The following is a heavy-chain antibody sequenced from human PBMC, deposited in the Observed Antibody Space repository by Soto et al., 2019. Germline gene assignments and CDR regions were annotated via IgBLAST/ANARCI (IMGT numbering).Heavy chain of an antibody. D-gene: IGHD2-2*02. CDR1: GFTFSTYA. Sequence: GGSLRLSCAASGFTFSTYAMHWVRQAPGKGLEWVAFISYDGSNKYYADSVKGRFTISRDNSKNTLYLQMNSLRAEDTAVYYCARDIDPITDCSSTSCYTYCFDPWGQGTLVTVSS. CDR2: ISYDGSNK. V-gene: IGHV3-30-3*01. J-gene: IGHJ5*02. CDR3: ARDIDPITDCSSTSCYTYCFDP.